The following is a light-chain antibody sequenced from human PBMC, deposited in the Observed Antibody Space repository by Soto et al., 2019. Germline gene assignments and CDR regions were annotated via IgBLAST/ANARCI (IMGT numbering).Light chain of an antibody. CDR1: QSVSSTY. CDR2: GAS. J-gene: IGKJ1*01. V-gene: IGKV3-20*01. Sequence: EIVLTQSPGTLSLSPGERATLSCRASQSVSSTYLAWYQQKPGQAPRLLIYGASSRATGIPDRFSGSGSGTDFPLTISRLEPEDSAGYYCQEYGSSRTFGQGTKVEIK. CDR3: QEYGSSRT.